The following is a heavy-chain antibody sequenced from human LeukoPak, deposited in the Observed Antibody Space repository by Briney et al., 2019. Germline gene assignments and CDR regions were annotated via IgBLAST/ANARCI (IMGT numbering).Heavy chain of an antibody. V-gene: IGHV3-30*04. Sequence: GGSLRLSCAASGFTFSSYAMHWVRQAPGKGLEGVAVISYDGSNKYYADSVKGRFTISRDNSKNTLYLQMNSLRAEDTAVYYCASGYYYDSSGYFWVWGQGTLVTVSS. CDR3: ASGYYYDSSGYFWV. CDR2: ISYDGSNK. D-gene: IGHD3-22*01. CDR1: GFTFSSYA. J-gene: IGHJ4*02.